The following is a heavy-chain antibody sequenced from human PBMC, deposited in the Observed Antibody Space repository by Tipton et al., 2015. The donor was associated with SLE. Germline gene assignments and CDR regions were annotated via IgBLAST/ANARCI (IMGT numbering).Heavy chain of an antibody. D-gene: IGHD6-19*01. Sequence: TLSLTCAVSGYSISSGYYWSWIRQPPGKGLEWIGEINHSGSTNYNPSLKSRVTISVDTSKNQFSLKLSSVTAADTAVYYCARGWSGGWILSFDYWGQGTLVTVSS. J-gene: IGHJ4*02. CDR1: GYSISSGYY. CDR2: INHSGST. V-gene: IGHV4-34*01. CDR3: ARGWSGGWILSFDY.